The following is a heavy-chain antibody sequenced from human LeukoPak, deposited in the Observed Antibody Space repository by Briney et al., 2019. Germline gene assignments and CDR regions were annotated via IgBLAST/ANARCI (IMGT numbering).Heavy chain of an antibody. J-gene: IGHJ6*03. CDR2: LSGSGGST. D-gene: IGHD6-13*01. CDR1: GFTFSSYA. Sequence: GGSLRLSCAASGFTFSSYAMSWVRQAPGKGLEWVSALSGSGGSTYYADSVKGRFTISRDNSKNTLYLQMNSLRGEDTAEYYCAKGSALYYYYYYMDVWGKGTTVTVSS. V-gene: IGHV3-23*01. CDR3: AKGSALYYYYYYMDV.